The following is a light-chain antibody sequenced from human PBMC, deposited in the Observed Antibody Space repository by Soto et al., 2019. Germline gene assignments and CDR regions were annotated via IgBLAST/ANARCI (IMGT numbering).Light chain of an antibody. V-gene: IGLV2-8*01. CDR1: SSDVGGYNF. J-gene: IGLJ1*01. Sequence: QSALTQPPSASGSRGQSVTISCTGTSSDVGGYNFVSWYQQHPGKAPKVILYEVTKRPSGVPDRFSGSKSGNTASLTVSGRQTEDEAHYYCSSYAGSKNRYVFGTGTKLTAL. CDR3: SSYAGSKNRYV. CDR2: EVT.